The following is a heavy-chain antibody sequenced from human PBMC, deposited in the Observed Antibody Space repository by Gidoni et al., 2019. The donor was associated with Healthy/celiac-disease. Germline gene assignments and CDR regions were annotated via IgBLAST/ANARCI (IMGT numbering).Heavy chain of an antibody. J-gene: IGHJ4*02. Sequence: QVQLQQWGAGLFTPSETLSLTCAGYGGSCSGYYWSWIRQPPGKGLEGIGEINHSGSTNYNPSLKSRVPISVDTSKNQFSLKLSSVTAAATAVYYCARLITMVRGIIISARGYYFDYWGQGTLVTVSS. V-gene: IGHV4-34*01. CDR3: ARLITMVRGIIISARGYYFDY. D-gene: IGHD3-10*01. CDR2: INHSGST. CDR1: GGSCSGYY.